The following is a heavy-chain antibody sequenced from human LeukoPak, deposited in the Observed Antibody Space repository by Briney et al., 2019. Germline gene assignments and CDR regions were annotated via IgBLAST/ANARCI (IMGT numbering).Heavy chain of an antibody. CDR3: ARVGRPYYYDSSGCYAYFDY. CDR1: GGTFISYA. CDR2: IIPIFGKA. Sequence: ASVKVSCKASGGTFISYAISWVRQAPGQGLEWMGRIIPIFGKANCAQKFQGRGTITTDESTSTAYMELSSLRSEDTAVYYCARVGRPYYYDSSGCYAYFDYWGQGTLVTVSS. J-gene: IGHJ4*02. D-gene: IGHD3-22*01. V-gene: IGHV1-69*05.